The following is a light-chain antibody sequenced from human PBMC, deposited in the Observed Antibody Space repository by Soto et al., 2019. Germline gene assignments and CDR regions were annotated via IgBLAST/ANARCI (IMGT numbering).Light chain of an antibody. J-gene: IGLJ2*01. CDR3: CSYAGSSTLVL. CDR2: EGG. V-gene: IGLV2-23*01. Sequence: QSVLTQPASVSGSPGQSITISCTGTSSDVGNYNLVSWYQQYPGKAPKLMIYEGGKRPSGVSNRFSGSKSGNTASLTISGLQAEDEADYYCCSYAGSSTLVLFGGGTKLTVL. CDR1: SSDVGNYNL.